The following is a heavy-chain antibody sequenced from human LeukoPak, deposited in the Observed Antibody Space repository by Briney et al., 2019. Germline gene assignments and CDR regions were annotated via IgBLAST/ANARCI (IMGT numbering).Heavy chain of an antibody. D-gene: IGHD2-2*01. J-gene: IGHJ4*02. CDR2: ISGDGEST. Sequence: GGSLRLSCAASGVTLRNYAMTWIRQAPGKGLQWVSVISGDGESTYYADSVRDRFTISRDNSKNTMYLQMNNLRAEDTAIYYCAKDRDCSSTGCYVFANWGQGTLVTVSP. CDR3: AKDRDCSSTGCYVFAN. CDR1: GVTLRNYA. V-gene: IGHV3-23*01.